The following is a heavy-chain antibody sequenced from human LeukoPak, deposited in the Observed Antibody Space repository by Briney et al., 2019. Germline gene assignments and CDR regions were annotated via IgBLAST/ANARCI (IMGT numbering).Heavy chain of an antibody. V-gene: IGHV3-21*01. J-gene: IGHJ4*02. CDR2: ISSSGTYI. Sequence: PVGSLRLSCAASRFTFSIYSMIWVRQAPGKGLEWVSSISSSGTYIYYADSLKGRSTIHRDNAANSLYLHRNSLRAQDTAVYYFARHLLSGDIWGIDYWGQGNLVTVSS. D-gene: IGHD3-16*01. CDR3: ARHLLSGDIWGIDY. CDR1: RFTFSIYS.